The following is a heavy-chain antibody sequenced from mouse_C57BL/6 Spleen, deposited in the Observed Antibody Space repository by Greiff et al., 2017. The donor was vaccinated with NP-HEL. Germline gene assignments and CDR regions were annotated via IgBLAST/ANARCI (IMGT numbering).Heavy chain of an antibody. CDR3: ARWGLTGKYFDY. Sequence: EVQGVESGGGLVKPGGSLKLSCAASGFTFSSYAMSWVRQTPEKRLEWVATISDGGSYTYYPDNVKGRFTISRDNAKNNLYLQMSHLKSEDTAMYYCARWGLTGKYFDYWGQGTTLTVSS. D-gene: IGHD4-1*01. CDR2: ISDGGSYT. V-gene: IGHV5-4*01. CDR1: GFTFSSYA. J-gene: IGHJ2*01.